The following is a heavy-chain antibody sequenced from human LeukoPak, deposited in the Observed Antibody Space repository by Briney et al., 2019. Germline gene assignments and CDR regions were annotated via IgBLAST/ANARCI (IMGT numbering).Heavy chain of an antibody. V-gene: IGHV3-49*04. CDR3: TSPGSIAVAAPYYYGMDV. Sequence: GGSLRLSCTTSGFTFGDFLMSWVRQPPGKGLEWVSFIRSKAYGGTPEYAASVKGRFTISRDDSKSIAYLQMNSLKPEDTAVYYCTSPGSIAVAAPYYYGMDVWGKGTTVTVSS. J-gene: IGHJ6*04. D-gene: IGHD6-19*01. CDR1: GFTFGDFL. CDR2: IRSKAYGGTP.